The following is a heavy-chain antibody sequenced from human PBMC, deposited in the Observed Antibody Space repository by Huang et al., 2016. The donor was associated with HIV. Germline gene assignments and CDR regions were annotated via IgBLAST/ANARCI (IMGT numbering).Heavy chain of an antibody. D-gene: IGHD3-22*01. CDR3: ARDPKYHRIGYYRQRRGIDI. J-gene: IGHJ3*02. Sequence: QIQLMQSGPELKQPGASVKVSCKASGYTFTSYGITWVRQAPGQGPEWMGWRMASSGDKEDAQKFQGRGTLTTDTSTNIAYRELRSLRSDDTAKYYCARDPKYHRIGYYRQRRGIDIWGQGTMVIVSS. CDR1: GYTFTSYG. CDR2: RMASSGDK. V-gene: IGHV1-18*01.